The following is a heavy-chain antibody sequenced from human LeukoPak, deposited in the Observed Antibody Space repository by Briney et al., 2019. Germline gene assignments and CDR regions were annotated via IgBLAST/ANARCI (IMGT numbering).Heavy chain of an antibody. CDR3: AKFVDTAMVTGFDY. D-gene: IGHD5-18*01. V-gene: IGHV1-2*02. CDR1: GYTFTGYY. CDR2: INPNSGGT. Sequence: ASVKVSCKASGYTFTGYYIHWVRQAPGQGLEWMGWINPNSGGTDYAQKFQGRVTTTRDTSISTAYMDLSRLRSDDTAVYYCAKFVDTAMVTGFDYWGQGTLVTVSS. J-gene: IGHJ4*02.